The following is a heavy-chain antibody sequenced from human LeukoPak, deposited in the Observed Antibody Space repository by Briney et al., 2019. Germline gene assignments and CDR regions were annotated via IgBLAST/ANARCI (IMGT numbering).Heavy chain of an antibody. Sequence: PSDTLSLTCTVSGGSIRSYYWSWIRQPPGNGLEWIGYIYYSGCASYNPSLKSRVTISIGTSKNQFSLKLSSVTAADTAVYYCARVVHGSGSLNWGQGTLVTVSS. D-gene: IGHD3-10*01. CDR1: GGSIRSYY. CDR2: IYYSGCA. CDR3: ARVVHGSGSLN. V-gene: IGHV4-59*08. J-gene: IGHJ4*02.